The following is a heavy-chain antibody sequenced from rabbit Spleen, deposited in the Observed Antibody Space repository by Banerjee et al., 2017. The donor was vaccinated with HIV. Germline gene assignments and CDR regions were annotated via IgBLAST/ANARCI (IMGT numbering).Heavy chain of an antibody. J-gene: IGHJ6*01. V-gene: IGHV1S45*01. CDR3: AMDTGSSFSSYGMDL. D-gene: IGHD8-1*01. CDR1: GVSLNDKDV. Sequence: QEQLEESGGDLVKPEGSLTLTCKASGVSLNDKDVMCWVRQAPGKGLEWIACIFGGSSRNASYATWAKGRFTISKSSSTTVTLQMTSLTAADTATYFCAMDTGSSFSSYGMDLWGPRHPGHRL. CDR2: IFGGSSRNA.